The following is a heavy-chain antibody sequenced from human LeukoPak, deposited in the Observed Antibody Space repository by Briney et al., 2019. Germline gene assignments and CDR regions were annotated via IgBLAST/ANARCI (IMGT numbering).Heavy chain of an antibody. J-gene: IGHJ4*02. CDR2: ISSSSSYI. Sequence: GGSLRLSCAASGFTFSSYSMNWVRQAPGKGLEWVSSISSSSSYIYYADSVKGRFTISRDNAKNSLYLQMNSLRAEDTAVYYCARVAAGPYYFDYWSQGTLVTVSS. V-gene: IGHV3-21*01. CDR1: GFTFSSYS. CDR3: ARVAAGPYYFDY. D-gene: IGHD6-13*01.